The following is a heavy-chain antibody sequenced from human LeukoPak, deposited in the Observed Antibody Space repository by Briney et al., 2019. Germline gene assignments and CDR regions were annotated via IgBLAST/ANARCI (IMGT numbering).Heavy chain of an antibody. V-gene: IGHV3-23*01. CDR3: ESAGY. Sequence: GGSLRLSCAVSGVTFSGYPLSWVRQAPGKGLEWVSGISERGDTTYYADSVKGRFSISRDKSKNTLYLQMNSLRAEDTAVYYCESAGYWGQGTLVTVSS. CDR2: ISERGDTT. J-gene: IGHJ4*02. CDR1: GVTFSGYP.